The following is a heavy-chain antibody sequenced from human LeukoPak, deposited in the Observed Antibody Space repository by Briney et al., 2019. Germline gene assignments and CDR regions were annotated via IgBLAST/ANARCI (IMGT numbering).Heavy chain of an antibody. CDR1: GFTFSSYA. CDR3: AKRQHTDDY. V-gene: IGHV3-23*01. CDR2: ISGSGGST. Sequence: GWSLRLSCAASGFTFSSYAMRWVRQAPGKGLEWVLAISGSGGSTYYADSVKGRFTISRNNSKNTLYLQMNSLRAEDTSVYYCAKRQHTDDYWGQGTLVTVSS. D-gene: IGHD6-13*01. J-gene: IGHJ4*02.